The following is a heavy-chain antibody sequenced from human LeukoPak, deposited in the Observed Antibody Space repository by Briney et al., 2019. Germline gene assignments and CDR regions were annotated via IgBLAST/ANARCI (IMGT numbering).Heavy chain of an antibody. J-gene: IGHJ4*02. D-gene: IGHD6-6*01. CDR3: AKDLTIEHLVSMDY. Sequence: GGSLRLSCAASGFTFSSYGMSWVRQAPGKGLEWVSAISGSGGSTYYADSVKGRFTISRDNSKNMLYLQMNSLRTEDTAVYYCAKDLTIEHLVSMDYWGQGTLVTVAS. CDR1: GFTFSSYG. CDR2: ISGSGGST. V-gene: IGHV3-23*01.